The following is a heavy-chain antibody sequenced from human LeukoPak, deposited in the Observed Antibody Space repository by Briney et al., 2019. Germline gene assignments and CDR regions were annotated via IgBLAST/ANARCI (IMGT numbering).Heavy chain of an antibody. CDR2: IRYDGSNK. CDR3: AKPSMGYGYYYYMDV. Sequence: PGGSLRLSRAASGFTFSSYGMHWVRQAPGKGLEWVAFIRYDGSNKYYADSVKGRFTISRDNSKNTLYLQMNSLRAEDTAVYYCAKPSMGYGYYYYMDVWGKGTTVTISS. J-gene: IGHJ6*03. CDR1: GFTFSSYG. D-gene: IGHD5-18*01. V-gene: IGHV3-30*02.